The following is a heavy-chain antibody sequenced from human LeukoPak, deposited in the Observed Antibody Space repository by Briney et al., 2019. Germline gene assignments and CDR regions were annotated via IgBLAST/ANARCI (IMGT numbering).Heavy chain of an antibody. D-gene: IGHD3-10*01. CDR3: ARDYVGSYDY. Sequence: SGGSLRLSCAASGFPFSRYWMHWVRQAPGKGLEWVSCINSDESSRSYADYVKGRFTISRDNAKNTLNLQMNSLRAEDTAVYYCARDYVGSYDYWGQGTLVTVSS. CDR1: GFPFSRYW. J-gene: IGHJ4*02. V-gene: IGHV3-74*01. CDR2: INSDESSR.